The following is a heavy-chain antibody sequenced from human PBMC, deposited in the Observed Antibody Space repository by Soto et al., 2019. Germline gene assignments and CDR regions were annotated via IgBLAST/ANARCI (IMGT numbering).Heavy chain of an antibody. CDR2: IFDSGIT. D-gene: IGHD2-21*02. CDR3: ASQFCSGGACFNWFDP. J-gene: IGHJ5*02. V-gene: IGHV4-30-4*01. CDR1: GGSIRSSLYY. Sequence: QVQLQESGPGPVKPSQTLSLTCTVSGGSIRSSLYYWSWIRQPRGKGLEWIGYIFDSGITHYNPSLKSRVAMSVDTSKNQFSLNLTSVTAADTAVYFCASQFCSGGACFNWFDPWGHGTLVTVSS.